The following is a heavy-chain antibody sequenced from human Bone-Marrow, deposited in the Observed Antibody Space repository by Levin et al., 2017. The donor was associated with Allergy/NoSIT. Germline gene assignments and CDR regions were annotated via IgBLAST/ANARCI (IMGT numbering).Heavy chain of an antibody. D-gene: IGHD6-19*01. CDR3: ARGLRIAVAGTEWFDP. J-gene: IGHJ5*02. Sequence: SCAASGFTFSSYGMHWVRQAPGKGLEWVAVIWYDGSNKYYADSVKGRFTISRDNSKNTLYLQMNSLRAEDTAVYYCARGLRIAVAGTEWFDPWGQGTLVTVSS. V-gene: IGHV3-33*01. CDR1: GFTFSSYG. CDR2: IWYDGSNK.